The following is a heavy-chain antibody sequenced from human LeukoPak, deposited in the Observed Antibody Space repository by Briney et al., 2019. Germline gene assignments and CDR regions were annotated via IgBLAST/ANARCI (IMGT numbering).Heavy chain of an antibody. CDR1: GFTFSTFA. Sequence: GGSLRLSCTASGFTFSTFAMHWVRQAPGKGLEWVTVISYDGSLKYYADSVRGRFTISRDNAKNTLYLQMNSLRAEDTAVYYCASFEGLRPYWGQGTLVTVSS. CDR2: ISYDGSLK. V-gene: IGHV3-30-3*01. D-gene: IGHD5-12*01. CDR3: ASFEGLRPY. J-gene: IGHJ4*02.